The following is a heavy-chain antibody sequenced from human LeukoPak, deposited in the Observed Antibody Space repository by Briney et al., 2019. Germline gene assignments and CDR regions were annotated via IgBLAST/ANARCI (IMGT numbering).Heavy chain of an antibody. CDR1: GGSFSGYY. D-gene: IGHD3-10*01. J-gene: IGHJ5*02. CDR2: INHSRST. Sequence: SETLSLTCAVYGGSFSGYYWTWIRQPPGKGLEWIGEINHSRSTNYNASLKSRVTISVDTSKNQFSLKLNSLTAADMAVYYCARKGDYGSGSFDPWGQGTLVTVSS. V-gene: IGHV4-34*01. CDR3: ARKGDYGSGSFDP.